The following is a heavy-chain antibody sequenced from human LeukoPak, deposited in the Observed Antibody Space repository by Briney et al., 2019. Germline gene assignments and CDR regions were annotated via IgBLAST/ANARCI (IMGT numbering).Heavy chain of an antibody. J-gene: IGHJ6*02. Sequence: SETLSLTCTVSGDSISSYHWSWIRQPPGKGLEWIGYIYYSGSTNYNPSLKSRVTISVDTSKNQFSLKLSSVTAADTAVYYCARGPVDLAGRYYYYYGMDVWGQGTTVTVSS. CDR1: GDSISSYH. V-gene: IGHV4-59*01. CDR3: ARGPVDLAGRYYYYYGMDV. D-gene: IGHD4-23*01. CDR2: IYYSGST.